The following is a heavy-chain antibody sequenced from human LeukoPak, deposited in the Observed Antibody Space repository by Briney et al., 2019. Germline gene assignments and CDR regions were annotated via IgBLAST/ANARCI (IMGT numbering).Heavy chain of an antibody. J-gene: IGHJ4*02. D-gene: IGHD2-21*02. Sequence: GGSLRLSCAASGFTFSNYAMSWVRQAPGKGLEWVSGIGGGGRSTYYADSVKGRFTISRDNSKNTLYLQMNSLRAEDTAVYYCAKEQWRVTASFDYWGQGTLVTVSS. CDR1: GFTFSNYA. V-gene: IGHV3-23*01. CDR2: IGGGGRST. CDR3: AKEQWRVTASFDY.